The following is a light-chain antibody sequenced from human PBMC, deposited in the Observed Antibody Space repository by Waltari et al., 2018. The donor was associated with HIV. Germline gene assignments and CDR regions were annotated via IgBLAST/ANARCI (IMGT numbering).Light chain of an antibody. Sequence: YVLPQPTPVSVAPGTTATLTCGGVRIGTKSVPWYQQKSGKAPQLIIYYESDRPSGIPERFSGSNSGSTATLTISRVEAGDEADYYCEVWDETRNHVVFGGGTKLFAL. CDR2: YES. V-gene: IGLV3-21*04. J-gene: IGLJ2*01. CDR3: EVWDETRNHVV. CDR1: RIGTKS.